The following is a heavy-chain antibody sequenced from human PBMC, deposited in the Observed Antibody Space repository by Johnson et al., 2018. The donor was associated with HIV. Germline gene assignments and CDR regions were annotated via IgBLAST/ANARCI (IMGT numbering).Heavy chain of an antibody. Sequence: VQLVESGGGVVRPGGSLRLSCEVSGFTFDEYGMSWVRQAPGKGLEWVSGSNWTGGSTGDADSVKGRFTISRDNARNFLYLQMNSVRAEDTALYFCARVLNARPQWALDIWGQGTMVTVSS. J-gene: IGHJ3*02. V-gene: IGHV3-20*04. CDR3: ARVLNARPQWALDI. CDR2: SNWTGGST. CDR1: GFTFDEYG. D-gene: IGHD5-24*01.